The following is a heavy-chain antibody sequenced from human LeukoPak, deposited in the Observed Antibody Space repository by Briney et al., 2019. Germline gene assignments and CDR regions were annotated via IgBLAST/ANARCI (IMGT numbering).Heavy chain of an antibody. Sequence: SETLSLTCTVSGGPISSYYWSWIRQPAGKGLEWIGRIYTSGSTNYNPSLKSRVTMSVDTSKNQFSLKLSSVTAADTAVYYCARTYGDYGVEAFDIWGQGTMVTVSS. D-gene: IGHD4-17*01. CDR1: GGPISSYY. J-gene: IGHJ3*02. CDR2: IYTSGST. V-gene: IGHV4-4*07. CDR3: ARTYGDYGVEAFDI.